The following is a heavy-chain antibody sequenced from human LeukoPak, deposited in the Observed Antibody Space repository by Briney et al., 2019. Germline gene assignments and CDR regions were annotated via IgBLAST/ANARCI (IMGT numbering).Heavy chain of an antibody. J-gene: IGHJ4*02. Sequence: GRSLRLSCAAPGFTFSSYAMHWVRQAPGKGLEWVAVISYDGSNKYYADSVKGRFTISRDNSKNTLYLQMNSLRAEDTAVYYCARPLAAPGYWGQGTLVTVSS. D-gene: IGHD6-6*01. CDR2: ISYDGSNK. CDR3: ARPLAAPGY. V-gene: IGHV3-30*04. CDR1: GFTFSSYA.